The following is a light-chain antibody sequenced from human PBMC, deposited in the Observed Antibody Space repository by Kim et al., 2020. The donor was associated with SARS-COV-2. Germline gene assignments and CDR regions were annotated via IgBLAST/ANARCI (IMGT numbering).Light chain of an antibody. J-gene: IGKJ1*01. CDR2: DAS. Sequence: SLSPGERAPLSCRASQSVSSYLAWYQQKPGQAPRLLIYDASNRATGIPARFSGSGSGTDFTLTISSLEPEDFAVYYCQQRSNLWTFGQGTKVDIK. CDR1: QSVSSY. V-gene: IGKV3-11*01. CDR3: QQRSNLWT.